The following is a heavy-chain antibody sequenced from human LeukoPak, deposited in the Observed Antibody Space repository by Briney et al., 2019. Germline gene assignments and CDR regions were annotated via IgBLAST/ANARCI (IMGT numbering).Heavy chain of an antibody. CDR3: ARAVSGGPRFDY. D-gene: IGHD1-26*01. CDR1: GFTFSSYA. V-gene: IGHV3-30*04. Sequence: GGSLRLSCAASGFTFSSYAMHWVRQAPGKGLEWVAVISYDGSNKYYADSVKGRFTISRDNSKNTLYLQMNSLRAEDTAVYYCARAVSGGPRFDYWGQGTLVTVSS. CDR2: ISYDGSNK. J-gene: IGHJ4*02.